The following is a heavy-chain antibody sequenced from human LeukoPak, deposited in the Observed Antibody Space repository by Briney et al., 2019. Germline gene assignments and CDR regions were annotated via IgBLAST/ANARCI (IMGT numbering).Heavy chain of an antibody. CDR1: GGSFSGYY. Sequence: PSETLSLTCAVYGGSFSGYYWSWIRQPPGKGLEWIGEINHSGSTNCNPSLKSRVTISVDTSKNQFSLKLSSVTAADTAVYYCARVGYDFWSGYHIDYWGQGTLVTVSS. CDR2: INHSGST. J-gene: IGHJ4*02. CDR3: ARVGYDFWSGYHIDY. D-gene: IGHD3-3*01. V-gene: IGHV4-34*01.